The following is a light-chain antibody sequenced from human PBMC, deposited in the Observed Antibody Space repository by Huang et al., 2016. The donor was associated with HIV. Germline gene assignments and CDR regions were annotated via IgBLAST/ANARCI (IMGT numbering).Light chain of an antibody. CDR1: QRVSSSY. J-gene: IGKJ2*01. CDR2: GAS. Sequence: EIVLTQSPGTLSLSPGERATRSCSASQRVSSSYLAWYQQKPGQAPRLLIYGASSRATGIPDRVSGSGSGTHFTLTISRLEPEDFAVYYCQQYGSSPYTCGQGTKLEIK. V-gene: IGKV3-20*01. CDR3: QQYGSSPYT.